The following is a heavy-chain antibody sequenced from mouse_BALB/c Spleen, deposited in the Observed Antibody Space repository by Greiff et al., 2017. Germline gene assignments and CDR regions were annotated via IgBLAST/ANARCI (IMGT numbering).Heavy chain of an antibody. CDR2: IDPANGNT. V-gene: IGHV14-3*02. D-gene: IGHD1-1*01. Sequence: VQLKQSGAELVKPGASVKLSCTASGFNIKDTYMHWVKQRPEQGLEWIGRIDPANGNTKYDPKFQGKATITADTSSNTAYLQLSSLTSEDTAVYYCARGSYYYGTLDYWGQGTTLTVSS. CDR3: ARGSYYYGTLDY. CDR1: GFNIKDTY. J-gene: IGHJ2*01.